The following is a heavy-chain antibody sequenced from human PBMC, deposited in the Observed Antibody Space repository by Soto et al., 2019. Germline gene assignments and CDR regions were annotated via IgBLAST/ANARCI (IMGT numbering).Heavy chain of an antibody. CDR3: ARDRTKVTIRWFDP. Sequence: GGSLRLSCAASGFTFSSYSMNWVRQAPGKGLEWVSSISSSSSYIYYADSVKGRFTISRDNAKNSLYLQMNSLRAEDTAVYYCARDRTKVTIRWFDPWGRGTLVTVSS. J-gene: IGHJ5*02. CDR1: GFTFSSYS. D-gene: IGHD4-17*01. V-gene: IGHV3-21*01. CDR2: ISSSSSYI.